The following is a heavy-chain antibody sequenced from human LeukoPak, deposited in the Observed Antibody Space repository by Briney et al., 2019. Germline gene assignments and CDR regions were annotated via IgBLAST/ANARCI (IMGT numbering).Heavy chain of an antibody. CDR1: GYTFTSYA. CDR2: INTNTGNP. D-gene: IGHD3-22*01. Sequence: ASVKVSCKASGYTFTSYAMNWVRQAPGQGLEWMGWINTNTGNPTYAQGFTGRVVFSLDTSVSTAYLQIRSLKDEDTAVYYCARLNYDSSGYYSYYFDYWGQGTLVTVSS. J-gene: IGHJ4*02. V-gene: IGHV7-4-1*02. CDR3: ARLNYDSSGYYSYYFDY.